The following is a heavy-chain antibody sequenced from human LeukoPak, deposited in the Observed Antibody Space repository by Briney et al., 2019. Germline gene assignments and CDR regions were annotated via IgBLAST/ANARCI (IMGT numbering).Heavy chain of an antibody. CDR3: AKAGSSGSFDS. Sequence: GKSLRLSCAASGFTFSNYAMHWVRQASGKGLEWVALISYDGYNKYYADSVKGRFTISRDNSKNTLYLQMNSLRADDTAVYYCAKAGSSGSFDSWGQGTLVTVPS. D-gene: IGHD6-19*01. CDR1: GFTFSNYA. CDR2: ISYDGYNK. V-gene: IGHV3-30*18. J-gene: IGHJ4*02.